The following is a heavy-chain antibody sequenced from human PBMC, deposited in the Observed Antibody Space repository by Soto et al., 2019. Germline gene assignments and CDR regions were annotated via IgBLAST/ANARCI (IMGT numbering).Heavy chain of an antibody. V-gene: IGHV1-69*13. Sequence: ASVKVSCKASGGTFSSYAISWVRQAPGQGLEWMGGIIPIFGTANYAQKFQGRVTITADESTSTAYMEMSSLRSDDTAVYYCAREGGGQWVVRGVFDIWGQGKMVPVSS. CDR2: IIPIFGTA. D-gene: IGHD6-19*01. CDR1: GGTFSSYA. CDR3: AREGGGQWVVRGVFDI. J-gene: IGHJ3*02.